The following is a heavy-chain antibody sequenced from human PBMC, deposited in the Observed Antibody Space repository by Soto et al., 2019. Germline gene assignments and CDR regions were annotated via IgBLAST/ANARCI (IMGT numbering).Heavy chain of an antibody. CDR1: GFTFSSYS. CDR2: ISSSSSYI. Sequence: SCAASGFTFSSYSMNWVRQAPGKGLEWVSSISSSSSYIYYADSVKGRFTISRDNAKNSLYLQMNSLRAEDTAVYYCARDPRDGYNRFDYWGQGTLVTVSS. CDR3: ARDPRDGYNRFDY. D-gene: IGHD5-12*01. V-gene: IGHV3-21*01. J-gene: IGHJ4*02.